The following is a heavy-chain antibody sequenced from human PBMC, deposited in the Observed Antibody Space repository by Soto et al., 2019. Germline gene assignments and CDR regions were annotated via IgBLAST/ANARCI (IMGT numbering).Heavy chain of an antibody. CDR2: IFYSGST. Sequence: KASETLSLTCTVSGGSISSSTYYWGWIRQSPGKGLEWIGSIFYSGSTYFNPSFKSRVTISVDTSKNQFSLKLSSVTVADTAIYYCASLSYEQLWWGQGTLVTVSS. V-gene: IGHV4-39*01. D-gene: IGHD1-1*01. CDR3: ASLSYEQLW. CDR1: GGSISSSTYY. J-gene: IGHJ4*02.